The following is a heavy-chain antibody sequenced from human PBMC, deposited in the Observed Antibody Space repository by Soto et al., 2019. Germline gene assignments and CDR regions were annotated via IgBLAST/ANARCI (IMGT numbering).Heavy chain of an antibody. Sequence: GASVKVSCKTSGYIFTAYGLAWLRKAPGQRPEWMGWVSTNDDRTNYAQKFQGRVTMTTDRSTTTTSMELRSLRPDDTAVYYCARELNTESSAYYSFAFWGQGTLVTV. CDR3: ARELNTESSAYYSFAF. V-gene: IGHV1-18*01. CDR1: GYIFTAYG. D-gene: IGHD3-22*01. J-gene: IGHJ4*02. CDR2: VSTNDDRT.